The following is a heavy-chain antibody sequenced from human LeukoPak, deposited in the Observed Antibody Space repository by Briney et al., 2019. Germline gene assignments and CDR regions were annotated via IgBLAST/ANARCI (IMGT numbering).Heavy chain of an antibody. V-gene: IGHV4-39*01. D-gene: IGHD2-21*02. CDR2: IYYSGST. CDR1: GGSISSSRYY. Sequence: SETLSLTCTVSGGSISSSRYYWGWIRQPPGKGLEWIGSIYYSGSTYYNPSLKSRVTISVDTSKNQFSLKLSSVTAADTAVYYCARIWVTDNCFDPWGQGTLVTVSS. J-gene: IGHJ5*02. CDR3: ARIWVTDNCFDP.